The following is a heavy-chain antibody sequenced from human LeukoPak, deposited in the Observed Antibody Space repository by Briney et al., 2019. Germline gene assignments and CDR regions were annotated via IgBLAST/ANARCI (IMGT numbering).Heavy chain of an antibody. D-gene: IGHD6-19*01. CDR2: ISAYNDDT. V-gene: IGHV1-18*04. Sequence: ASVKVSCKASRYTFTRYGISWVRQAPGQRLEWMGWISAYNDDTHYAQKLQGRVTMTTDTSTSTAYMELRSLRSDDTAVYYCARDGSVAGSDYWGQGTLVTVSS. CDR3: ARDGSVAGSDY. J-gene: IGHJ4*02. CDR1: RYTFTRYG.